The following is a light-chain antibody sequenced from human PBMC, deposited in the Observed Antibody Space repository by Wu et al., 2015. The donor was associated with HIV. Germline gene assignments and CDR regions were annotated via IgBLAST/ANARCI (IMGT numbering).Light chain of an antibody. CDR1: QSVSSY. CDR3: QQRSNWPRGGFT. V-gene: IGKV3-11*01. J-gene: IGKJ3*01. Sequence: EIVLTQSPATLSLSPGERATLSCRASQSVSSYLAWYQQKPGQAPRLLIYDASNRATGIPARFSGSGSGTDFTLTISRLEPEDFAVYYCQQRSNWPRGGFTFGP. CDR2: DAS.